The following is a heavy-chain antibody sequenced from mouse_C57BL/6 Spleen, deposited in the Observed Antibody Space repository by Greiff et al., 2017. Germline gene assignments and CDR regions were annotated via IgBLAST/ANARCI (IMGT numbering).Heavy chain of an antibody. CDR1: GFTFSDYG. Sequence: EVMLVESGGGLVKPGGSLKLSCAASGFTFSDYGMHWVRQAPEKGLEWVAYISSGSSTIYYADKVKGRFTISRDNAKNTLFLQMTSLRSEDTAMYYCASSRTFYWGQGTLVTVSA. CDR3: ASSRTFY. V-gene: IGHV5-17*01. CDR2: ISSGSSTI. J-gene: IGHJ3*01.